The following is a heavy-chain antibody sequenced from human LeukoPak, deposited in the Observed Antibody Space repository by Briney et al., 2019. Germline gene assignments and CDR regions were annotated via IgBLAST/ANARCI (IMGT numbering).Heavy chain of an antibody. D-gene: IGHD5-12*01. CDR2: SCYSGST. CDR3: ARGIKGGYGRYFDY. CDR1: GGSISSGGYY. V-gene: IGHV4-31*03. Sequence: SETLSLTCTVSGGSISSGGYYWSWIRQHPEKGLEWIGYSCYSGSTYYNPSLKSRVTISVDTSKNQFSLKLSSATAADTAVYYCARGIKGGYGRYFDYWGQGTLVTVSS. J-gene: IGHJ4*02.